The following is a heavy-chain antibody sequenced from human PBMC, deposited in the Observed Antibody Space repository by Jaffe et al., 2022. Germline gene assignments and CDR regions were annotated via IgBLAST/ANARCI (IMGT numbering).Heavy chain of an antibody. Sequence: EVQLVESGGGLVQPGGSLRLSCAASGFTFSSYEMNWVRQAPGKGLEWVSYISSSGSTIYYADSVKGRFTISRDNAKNSLYLQMNSLRAEDTAVYYCARDSSSWYVYYMDVWGKGTTVTVSS. D-gene: IGHD6-13*01. V-gene: IGHV3-48*03. J-gene: IGHJ6*03. CDR1: GFTFSSYE. CDR3: ARDSSSWYVYYMDV. CDR2: ISSSGSTI.